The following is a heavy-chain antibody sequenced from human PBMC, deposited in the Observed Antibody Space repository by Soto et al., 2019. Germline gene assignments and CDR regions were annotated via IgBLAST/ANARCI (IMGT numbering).Heavy chain of an antibody. V-gene: IGHV3-30-3*01. CDR2: ISYDGSNT. CDR1: GFTVSTYA. D-gene: IGHD7-27*01. Sequence: QVQLVESGGGVVQPGRSLRLSCAASGFTVSTYAMHWVRQPPGKGLQWVAVISYDGSNTYYADSVKGRFTISRDNSNNTLYLQMNSLRTEDTAVYYCARDWGSNWDTRDRWDCWGQGTLVTVSS. CDR3: ARDWGSNWDTRDRWDC. J-gene: IGHJ4*02.